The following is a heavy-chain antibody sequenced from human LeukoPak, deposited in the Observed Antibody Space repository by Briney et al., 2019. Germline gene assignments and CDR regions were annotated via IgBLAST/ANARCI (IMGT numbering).Heavy chain of an antibody. Sequence: ASVKVSCKSSGYTFTSYGIICVRQAPGQGLEWMGGISAYNGNTNYAQNFQDRVKRTTDIFTSTAYMQLRSLRSDETAVYYCARVWGVVVVAMSWFDHWGQGTQVTVSS. V-gene: IGHV1-18*01. D-gene: IGHD2-15*01. J-gene: IGHJ5*02. CDR3: ARVWGVVVVAMSWFDH. CDR2: ISAYNGNT. CDR1: GYTFTSYG.